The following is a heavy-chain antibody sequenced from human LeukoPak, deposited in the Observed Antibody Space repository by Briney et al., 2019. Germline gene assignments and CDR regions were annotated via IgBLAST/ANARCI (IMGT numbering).Heavy chain of an antibody. D-gene: IGHD6-13*01. Sequence: GGSLRLSCAAAGFTVSDNYMSWVRQAPGKGLEWVSIIYSGGSAYYADSVKGRFTVSRDNSRNTLSLQIHSLKPEDTAVYYCARVDSKSGSSFSASWGQGALVIVSS. CDR1: GFTVSDNY. V-gene: IGHV3-53*05. CDR2: IYSGGSA. J-gene: IGHJ4*02. CDR3: ARVDSKSGSSFSAS.